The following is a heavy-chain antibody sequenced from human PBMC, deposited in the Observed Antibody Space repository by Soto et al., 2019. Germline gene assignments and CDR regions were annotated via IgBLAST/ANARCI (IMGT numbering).Heavy chain of an antibody. J-gene: IGHJ4*02. CDR3: AKDYYGSGSYYRVFDY. D-gene: IGHD3-10*01. CDR1: GFTFSSYA. Sequence: EVQLLESGGGLVQPGGSLRLSCAASGFTFSSYAMSWVRQAPGKGLEWVSAISGSGGSTYYADSVKGRFTISRDNSKNTLYLQMNGLRAEDTAVYYCAKDYYGSGSYYRVFDYWGQGTLVTVSS. CDR2: ISGSGGST. V-gene: IGHV3-23*01.